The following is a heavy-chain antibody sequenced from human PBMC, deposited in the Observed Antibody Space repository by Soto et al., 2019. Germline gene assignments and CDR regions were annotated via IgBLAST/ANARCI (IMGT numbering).Heavy chain of an antibody. CDR3: ASTYDSSPNYV. D-gene: IGHD3-22*01. V-gene: IGHV4-59*01. J-gene: IGHJ6*02. CDR2: IDYSGNT. CDR1: GVSIVSYY. Sequence: PAETLSLTCTVSGVSIVSYYWAWVRQPPGKGLEWLGHIDYSGNTKYNPSLKSRVTMSVDRSENQVSLKLSSVTAADTAVYYCASTYDSSPNYVWGQGTTVTVSS.